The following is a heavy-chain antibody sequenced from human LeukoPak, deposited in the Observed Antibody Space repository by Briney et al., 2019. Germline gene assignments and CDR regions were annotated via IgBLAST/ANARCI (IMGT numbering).Heavy chain of an antibody. CDR1: GDSVSTNFAA. V-gene: IGHV6-1*01. J-gene: IGHJ4*02. D-gene: IGHD3-3*01. CDR2: TYYRSRWYN. CDR3: ARESGDYVKFDY. Sequence: SQTLSLTCAISGDSVSTNFAAWHWLRQSPSRGLEWLGRTYYRSRWYNEYAPSVETRITVNPDTSKNQFSLQLNFVTPEDTAVYYCARESGDYVKFDYWGRGTLVTVSS.